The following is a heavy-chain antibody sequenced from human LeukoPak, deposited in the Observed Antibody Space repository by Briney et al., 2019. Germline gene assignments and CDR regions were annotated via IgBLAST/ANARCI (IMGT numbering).Heavy chain of an antibody. Sequence: ASVKVSCKASGYTFTGYYMHWVRQAPGQGLEWMGWINPNSGGTNYAQKFQGRVTMTRDTSISTAYMELSRLRSDDTAVYYCARVLSPYGGRHYWGQGTPVTVSS. CDR3: ARVLSPYGGRHY. D-gene: IGHD4-23*01. V-gene: IGHV1-2*02. CDR2: INPNSGGT. J-gene: IGHJ4*02. CDR1: GYTFTGYY.